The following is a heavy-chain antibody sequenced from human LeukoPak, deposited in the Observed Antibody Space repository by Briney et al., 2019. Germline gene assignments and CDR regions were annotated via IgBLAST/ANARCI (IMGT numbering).Heavy chain of an antibody. CDR3: ANGDYMKLDY. D-gene: IGHD4-17*01. Sequence: SVKVSCKASGYTFTYRYLHWVRQAPGQALEWMGWITPFNGNTNYAQIFKDRVTFTGDRSMSTAYMELSSLRSEDTAMYYCANGDYMKLDYWGQGTLVTVSS. J-gene: IGHJ4*02. V-gene: IGHV1-45*02. CDR2: ITPFNGNT. CDR1: GYTFTYRY.